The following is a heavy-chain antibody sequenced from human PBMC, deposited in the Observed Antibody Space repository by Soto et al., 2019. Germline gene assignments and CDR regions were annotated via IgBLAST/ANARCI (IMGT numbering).Heavy chain of an antibody. Sequence: SVKVSCKASGGTFSSYAISWVRQAPGQGLEWMGGIIPIFGTANYAQKFQGRVTITADESTSTAYMELSSLRSEDTAVYYCARDGYNKRKSFDYWGQGTLVTVSS. V-gene: IGHV1-69*13. CDR1: GGTFSSYA. D-gene: IGHD5-12*01. J-gene: IGHJ4*02. CDR2: IIPIFGTA. CDR3: ARDGYNKRKSFDY.